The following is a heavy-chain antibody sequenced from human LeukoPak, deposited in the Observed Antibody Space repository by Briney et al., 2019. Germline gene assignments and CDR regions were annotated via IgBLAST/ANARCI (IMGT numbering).Heavy chain of an antibody. CDR1: GGSISSYY. Sequence: PSETLSPTCTVSGGSISSYYWSWIRQPPGKGLEWIGYIYYSGSTNYNPSLKSRVTISVDTSKNQFSLKLSSVTAADTAVYYCARYSSGWSVDYWGQGTLVTVSS. CDR3: ARYSSGWSVDY. CDR2: IYYSGST. V-gene: IGHV4-59*01. J-gene: IGHJ4*02. D-gene: IGHD6-19*01.